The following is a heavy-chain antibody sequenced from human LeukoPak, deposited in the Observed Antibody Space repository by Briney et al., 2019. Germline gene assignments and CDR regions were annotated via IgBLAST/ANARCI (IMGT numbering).Heavy chain of an antibody. CDR1: GGSISSYY. J-gene: IGHJ6*02. CDR2: IYYSGST. CDR3: ARDQTTRGNGMDV. Sequence: SETLSLTCTVSGGSISSYYWSWIRQSPGKGLEWIGYIYYSGSTNYNPSLKSRVTISVDTSKNQFSLKLSSVTAADTAVYYCARDQTTRGNGMDVWGQGTTVTVSS. D-gene: IGHD1-1*01. V-gene: IGHV4-59*01.